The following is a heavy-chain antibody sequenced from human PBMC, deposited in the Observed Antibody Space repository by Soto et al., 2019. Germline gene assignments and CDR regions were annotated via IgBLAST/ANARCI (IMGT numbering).Heavy chain of an antibody. CDR1: GYTFTSYA. CDR3: ARARIAPAPRHLGTFDY. J-gene: IGHJ4*02. CDR2: INAGNGNT. Sequence: ASVKVSCKASGYTFTSYAMHWVRQAPGQRLEWMGWINAGNGNTKYSQKFQGRVTITRDTSASTAYMELSSLRSEDTAVYYCARARIAPAPRHLGTFDYWSQGTLVTVSS. D-gene: IGHD6-13*01. V-gene: IGHV1-3*01.